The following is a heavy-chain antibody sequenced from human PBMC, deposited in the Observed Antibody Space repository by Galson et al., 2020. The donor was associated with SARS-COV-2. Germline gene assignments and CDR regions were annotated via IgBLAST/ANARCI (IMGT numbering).Heavy chain of an antibody. CDR1: GGSISSYY. Sequence: SETLSLTCPVSGGSISSYYWSWIRQPPGKGLEWIGYIYYSGSTNYNPSLKSRVTISVDTSKNQFSLKLSSVTAADTAVYYCARLEVGYYDFWSGSPSRGYYMDVWGKGTTVTVSS. CDR2: IYYSGST. D-gene: IGHD3-3*01. J-gene: IGHJ6*03. V-gene: IGHV4-59*08. CDR3: ARLEVGYYDFWSGSPSRGYYMDV.